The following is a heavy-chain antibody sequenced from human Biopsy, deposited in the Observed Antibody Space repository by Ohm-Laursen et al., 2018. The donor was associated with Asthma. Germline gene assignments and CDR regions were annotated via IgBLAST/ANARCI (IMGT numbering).Heavy chain of an antibody. D-gene: IGHD3-22*01. V-gene: IGHV1-69*04. CDR1: GGSFSNFA. CDR3: ARSYDTDSYPVLVLDY. J-gene: IGHJ4*02. CDR2: ILTKFDIT. Sequence: SVKVSCKASGGSFSNFAFSWVRQAPGHGLEWMGTILTKFDITSYAEKFQGRVTITADKSTSTTYMDLSRLRSEDTAVYYCARSYDTDSYPVLVLDYWGQGTLVTVSS.